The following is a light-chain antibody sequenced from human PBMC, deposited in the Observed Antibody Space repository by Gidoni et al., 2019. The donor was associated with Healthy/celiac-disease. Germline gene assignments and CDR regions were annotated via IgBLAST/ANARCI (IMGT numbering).Light chain of an antibody. Sequence: DIHMTQSPSSLSASLGDRVTITCRASQSINSYLNWYQQKPGKAPKVLIYATSSLQSGVPSRFSGSGSGTDFTLTISSLQPEDFATYYCQQSYSTPYTFGQGTKLEIK. CDR2: ATS. J-gene: IGKJ2*01. CDR1: QSINSY. V-gene: IGKV1-39*01. CDR3: QQSYSTPYT.